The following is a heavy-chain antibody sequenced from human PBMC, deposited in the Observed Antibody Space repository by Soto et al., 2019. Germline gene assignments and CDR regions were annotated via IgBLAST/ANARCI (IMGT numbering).Heavy chain of an antibody. CDR3: AREGVVRGVITTYSPAYYFDY. V-gene: IGHV4-61*01. CDR2: IYYSGST. J-gene: IGHJ4*02. D-gene: IGHD3-10*01. CDR1: GGSVSSGSYY. Sequence: SETLSLTCTVSGGSVSSGSYYWSWIRQPPGKGLEWIGYIYYSGSTNYNPSLKSRVTISVDTSKNQFSLKLSSVTAADTVVYYCAREGVVRGVITTYSPAYYFDYWGQGTLVTVSS.